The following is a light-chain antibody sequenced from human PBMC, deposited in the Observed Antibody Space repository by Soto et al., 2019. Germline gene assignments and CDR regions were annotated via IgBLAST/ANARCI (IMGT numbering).Light chain of an antibody. CDR1: TIDVCRYNY. CDR3: NSYTSSSTYV. V-gene: IGLV2-14*01. Sequence: QSALTQPASVSGTPGQSITISCTGTTIDVCRYNYVSWYQQHRGKAPKLIIYDVINRPSGVSNRFSGSKSGNTASLTISGLQAEDEADYYCNSYTSSSTYVFGTGTKLTV. J-gene: IGLJ1*01. CDR2: DVI.